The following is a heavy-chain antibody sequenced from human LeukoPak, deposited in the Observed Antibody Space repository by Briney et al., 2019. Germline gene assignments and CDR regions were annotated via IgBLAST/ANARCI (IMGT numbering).Heavy chain of an antibody. CDR1: GFTFSSYD. CDR3: AKGDSSSWSDAFDI. Sequence: GGSLRLSCAASGFTFSSYDMHWVRQATGKGLEWVSAIGTAGDTYYPGSVKGRFTISRENAKNSLYLQMNSLRAGDTAVYYCAKGDSSSWSDAFDIWGQGTMVTVSS. V-gene: IGHV3-13*01. D-gene: IGHD6-13*01. CDR2: IGTAGDT. J-gene: IGHJ3*02.